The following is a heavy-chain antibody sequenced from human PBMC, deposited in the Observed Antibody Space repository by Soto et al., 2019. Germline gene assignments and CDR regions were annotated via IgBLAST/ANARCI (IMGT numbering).Heavy chain of an antibody. CDR2: IKSKTGGGTT. J-gene: IGHJ4*02. V-gene: IGHV3-15*07. CDR1: GFTFSNAW. CDR3: TTYTSPAPVKDH. D-gene: IGHD3-16*01. Sequence: GGSLRLSCAASGFTFSNAWMNWVRQAPGKGLEWVGRIKSKTGGGTTDYAAPVKGRFTISRDDSETTLYLQMNSLKTEDTAVYYCTTYTSPAPVKDHWGQGTLVTVSS.